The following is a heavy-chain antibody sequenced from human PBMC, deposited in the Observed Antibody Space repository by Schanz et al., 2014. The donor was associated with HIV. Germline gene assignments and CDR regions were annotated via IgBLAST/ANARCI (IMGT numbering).Heavy chain of an antibody. Sequence: EVQLLESGGGLAQPGGSLRLSCAASGFTFSSYAMSWVRQAPGKGLEWVASIRGSGGSTYYTDSVKGRFTISRDNSKSTLYLQLSSLRADDTAIYYCAKGGSSSVLAYYYYGMDVWGRGTTVTVSS. D-gene: IGHD6-6*01. V-gene: IGHV3-23*01. CDR1: GFTFSSYA. J-gene: IGHJ6*02. CDR2: IRGSGGST. CDR3: AKGGSSSVLAYYYYGMDV.